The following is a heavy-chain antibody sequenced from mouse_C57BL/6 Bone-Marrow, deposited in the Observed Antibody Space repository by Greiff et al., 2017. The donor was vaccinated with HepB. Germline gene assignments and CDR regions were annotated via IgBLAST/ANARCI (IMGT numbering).Heavy chain of an antibody. Sequence: VQLQQSGAELVRPGTSVKVSCKASGYAFTNYLIEWVKQRPGQGLEWIGVINPGSGGTNYNEKFKGKATLTADKSSSTAYMQLSSLTSEDSAVYFCAREKAYYDYGGAMDYWGQGTSVTVSS. V-gene: IGHV1-54*01. CDR1: GYAFTNYL. D-gene: IGHD2-4*01. CDR2: INPGSGGT. J-gene: IGHJ4*01. CDR3: AREKAYYDYGGAMDY.